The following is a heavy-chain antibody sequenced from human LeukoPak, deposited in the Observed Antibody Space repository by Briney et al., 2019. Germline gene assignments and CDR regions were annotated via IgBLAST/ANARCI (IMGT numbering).Heavy chain of an antibody. CDR1: GFTFSSYG. J-gene: IGHJ1*01. D-gene: IGHD1-26*01. CDR2: IWYDGSNK. CDR3: ARGYNSGSTWNFQH. Sequence: RSLRLSCAASGFTFSSYGMHWVRQAPGKGLEWVAVIWYDGSNKYYADSVKGRFTISRDNSKNTLYLQMNSLRAEDTAVYYCARGYNSGSTWNFQHWGQGTLVTVSS. V-gene: IGHV3-33*01.